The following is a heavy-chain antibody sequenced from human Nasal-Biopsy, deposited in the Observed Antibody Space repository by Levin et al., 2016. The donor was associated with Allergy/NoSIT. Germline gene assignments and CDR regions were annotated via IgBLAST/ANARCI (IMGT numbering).Heavy chain of an antibody. CDR2: INARDGST. V-gene: IGHV1-46*03. J-gene: IGHJ2*01. D-gene: IGHD1-26*01. CDR3: GRSAAVVGKWYFDL. CDR1: GYTFTSYN. Sequence: ASVKVSCKALGYTFTSYNMHWVRQAPGQGLEWIGMINARDGSTSHAQRFQDRVIMTRDTSTSTAYMELGSLRSADTAVYYCGRSAAVVGKWYFDLWGRGTLVSVAS.